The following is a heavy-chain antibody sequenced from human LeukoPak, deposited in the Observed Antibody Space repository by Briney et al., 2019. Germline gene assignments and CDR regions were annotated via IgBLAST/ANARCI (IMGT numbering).Heavy chain of an antibody. CDR1: GFIFSSYA. D-gene: IGHD6-6*01. CDR2: ISGGGSTT. V-gene: IGHV3-23*01. Sequence: GGSLRLSCAASGFIFSSYAMNWVRQAPGKGLEWVAVISGGGSTTIYADSVKGRFTISRDDSKKTLYLQMNSLRAEDTAVYYCAREYSSSFDYWGQGTLVTVSS. J-gene: IGHJ4*02. CDR3: AREYSSSFDY.